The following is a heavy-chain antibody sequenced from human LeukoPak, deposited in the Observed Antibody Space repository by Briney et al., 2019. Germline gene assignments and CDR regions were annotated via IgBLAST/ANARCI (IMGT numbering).Heavy chain of an antibody. D-gene: IGHD2-15*01. CDR1: GFTFSSYS. V-gene: IGHV3-21*01. CDR3: ARERSYCSGATCSLDL. CDR2: TGLSSSYI. J-gene: IGHJ5*02. Sequence: PGGSLRLSCAASGFTFSSYSMNWVRQAPGKGLEWIASTGLSSSYIGYADSVKGRFTISRDNGENSVYLQMNSLRAEDTAVYFCARERSYCSGATCSLDLWGQGTLVTVSS.